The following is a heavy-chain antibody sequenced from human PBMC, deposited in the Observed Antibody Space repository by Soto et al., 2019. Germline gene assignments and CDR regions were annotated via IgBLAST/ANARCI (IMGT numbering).Heavy chain of an antibody. CDR1: GFTFDDYT. CDR2: ISWDGGST. D-gene: IGHD3-16*02. J-gene: IGHJ6*02. CDR3: AKDKDVWGSYPYGMDV. V-gene: IGHV3-43*01. Sequence: GGSLRLSCAASGFTFDDYTMHWVRQAPGKGLERVSLISWDGGSTYYADSVKGRFTISRDNSKYSLYLQMSSLRTEDTALYYCAKDKDVWGSYPYGMDVWGQGTTVTVSS.